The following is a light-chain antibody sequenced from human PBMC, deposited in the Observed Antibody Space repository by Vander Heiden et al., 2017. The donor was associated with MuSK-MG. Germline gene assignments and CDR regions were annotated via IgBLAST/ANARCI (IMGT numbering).Light chain of an antibody. CDR2: DVS. J-gene: IGLJ2*01. V-gene: IGLV2-14*03. Sequence: QSALTQPASVAGSPGQPITISCNGTSRDVGRYDHVSWYQQHPIKAPKVMMYDVSNRPSGVSNPFSGSKSGNTAFLAISGLQAEDAADYYCSSYTSDTTLVLFGGGTKLTVL. CDR1: SRDVGRYDH. CDR3: SSYTSDTTLVL.